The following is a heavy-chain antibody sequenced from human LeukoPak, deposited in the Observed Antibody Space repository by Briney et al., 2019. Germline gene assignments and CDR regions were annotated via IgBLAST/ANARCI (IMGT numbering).Heavy chain of an antibody. V-gene: IGHV1-69*13. CDR3: ARVYLPDYSSNWFDP. CDR2: IIPIFGTA. CDR1: GGTFSSYA. J-gene: IGHJ5*02. Sequence: ASVTVSCKASGGTFSSYAISWVRQAPGQGLEWMGGIIPIFGTANYAQKFQGRVTITADESTSTAYMELSSLRSEDTAVSYCARVYLPDYSSNWFDPWGQGTLVTVSS. D-gene: IGHD4-11*01.